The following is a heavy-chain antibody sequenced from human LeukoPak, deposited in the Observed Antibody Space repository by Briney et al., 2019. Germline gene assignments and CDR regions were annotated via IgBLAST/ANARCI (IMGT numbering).Heavy chain of an antibody. CDR3: ARDRSYLDSRRGGWFDP. D-gene: IGHD3-10*01. J-gene: IGHJ5*02. Sequence: SETLSLTCTVSGGSISRGDYYWSWIRQPPGKGLEWFGHIYYSGSTYYNPSLKSRVTISVDTSKNQFSLKLSSVTAADTAVYYCARDRSYLDSRRGGWFDPWGQGTLVTVSS. V-gene: IGHV4-30-4*01. CDR2: IYYSGST. CDR1: GGSISRGDYY.